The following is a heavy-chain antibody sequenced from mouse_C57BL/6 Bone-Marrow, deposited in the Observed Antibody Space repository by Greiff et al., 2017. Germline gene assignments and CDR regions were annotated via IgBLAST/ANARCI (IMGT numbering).Heavy chain of an antibody. V-gene: IGHV1-81*01. CDR1: GYTFTSYG. Sequence: QVHVKQSGAELARPGASVKLSCKASGYTFTSYGISWVKQRPGQGLEWIGEIDPRSGNTYYNEKFKGKATLTADKSSSTAYMELRSLTSEDSAVYCCARGYYYGSSHFDYWGQGTTLTVSS. CDR2: IDPRSGNT. CDR3: ARGYYYGSSHFDY. J-gene: IGHJ2*01. D-gene: IGHD1-1*01.